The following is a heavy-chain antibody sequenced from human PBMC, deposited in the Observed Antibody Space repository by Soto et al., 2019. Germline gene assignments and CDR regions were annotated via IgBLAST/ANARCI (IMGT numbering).Heavy chain of an antibody. Sequence: QITLKESGPTLVKPTQTLTLTCTFSGFSLSTSGVGVGWIRQPPGKALEWLALIYWDDDKRYSPSLKSRLTITKDPSKNQVVLTRTNMDPVDTATYYCAHRRRRADVAAFDIWGQGTMVTVSS. CDR1: GFSLSTSGVG. V-gene: IGHV2-5*02. D-gene: IGHD5-12*01. CDR2: IYWDDDK. J-gene: IGHJ3*02. CDR3: AHRRRRADVAAFDI.